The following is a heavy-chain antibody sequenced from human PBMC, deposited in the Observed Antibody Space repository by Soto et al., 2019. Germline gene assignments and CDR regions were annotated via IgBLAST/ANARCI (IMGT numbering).Heavy chain of an antibody. J-gene: IGHJ4*02. CDR3: ARAKYSSSWYPFDY. CDR1: GFTFSSYG. V-gene: IGHV3-33*01. D-gene: IGHD6-13*01. CDR2: IYYDGSNK. Sequence: QVQLVESGGGVVQPGRSLRLSCAASGFTFSSYGMHWVRQAPGKGLEWVAVIYYDGSNKYYADSVKGRFTISRDNSKNTLYLQMNSLRAEDTALYYCARAKYSSSWYPFDYWGQGTLVTVSS.